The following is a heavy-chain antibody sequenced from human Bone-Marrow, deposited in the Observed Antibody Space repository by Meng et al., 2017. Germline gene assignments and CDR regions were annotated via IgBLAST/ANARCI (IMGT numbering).Heavy chain of an antibody. Sequence: QVQLQESGPGLVKPSQTLSLTCTVAGGSISSGDYYWSWIRQPPGKGLEWIGYIYYTGTTYYNPSLKSRLTISVDTSKNQFSLNLTSVTAADTAVYYRARDTDFWSASNWFDPWGPGTLVTVSS. CDR1: GGSISSGDYY. J-gene: IGHJ5*02. CDR3: ARDTDFWSASNWFDP. CDR2: IYYTGTT. V-gene: IGHV4-30-4*08. D-gene: IGHD3-3*01.